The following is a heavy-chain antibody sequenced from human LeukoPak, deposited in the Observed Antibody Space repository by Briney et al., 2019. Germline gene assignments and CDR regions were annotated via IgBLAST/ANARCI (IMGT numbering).Heavy chain of an antibody. CDR1: GFTFSNYG. CDR3: ARSTYSSSSYYFDY. D-gene: IGHD6-13*01. CDR2: IWSDGINK. J-gene: IGHJ4*02. Sequence: GGSLRLSCAASGFTFSNYGIHWVRQAPGKGLEWVAVIWSDGINKYYVDSVKGRFTISRDNSKNTLYLQMNSLRADDTAVYYRARSTYSSSSYYFDYWGQGSLVTVSS. V-gene: IGHV3-33*01.